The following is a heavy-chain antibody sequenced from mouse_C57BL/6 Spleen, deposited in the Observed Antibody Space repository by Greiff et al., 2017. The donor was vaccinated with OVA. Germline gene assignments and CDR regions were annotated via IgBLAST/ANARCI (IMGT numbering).Heavy chain of an antibody. Sequence: EVLLVESGGGLVKPGGSLKLSCAASGFTFSDYGMHWVRQAPGKGLEWVAYISRGSSTIYYADTVKGRFTLSGDNAKNTLFLQRTSLRSEDTAMYYCAREHGNWYFDVWGTGTTVTVSA. J-gene: IGHJ1*03. CDR2: ISRGSSTI. CDR1: GFTFSDYG. D-gene: IGHD2-1*01. CDR3: AREHGNWYFDV. V-gene: IGHV5-17*01.